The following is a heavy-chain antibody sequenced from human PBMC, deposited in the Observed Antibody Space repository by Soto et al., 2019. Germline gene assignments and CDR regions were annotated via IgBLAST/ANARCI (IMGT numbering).Heavy chain of an antibody. D-gene: IGHD3-10*01. CDR1: GYTFTSYA. J-gene: IGHJ4*02. CDR3: ARDRHYYGSGSYAGGY. V-gene: IGHV1-3*05. CDR2: INAGNGNT. Sequence: QVQLVQSGAEEKKPGASVKVSCKASGYTFTSYAMHWVRQAPGQRLEWMGWINAGNGNTKYSQKFQGRVTITRDTSASTAYMELSSLRSEDTAVYYCARDRHYYGSGSYAGGYWGQGTLVTVSS.